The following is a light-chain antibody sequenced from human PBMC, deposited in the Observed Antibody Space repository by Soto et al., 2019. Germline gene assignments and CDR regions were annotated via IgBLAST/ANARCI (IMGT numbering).Light chain of an antibody. CDR1: NIGSKS. Sequence: SYELTQPPSGSMAPGKTARITCGGNNIGSKSVHWYQQKPGQAPVLVIYYDSDRPSGIPERFSGSNSGNTATLTISRVEAGDEAHYYCQVWDSSSDHYVFGTGTKVTFL. J-gene: IGLJ1*01. V-gene: IGLV3-21*04. CDR2: YDS. CDR3: QVWDSSSDHYV.